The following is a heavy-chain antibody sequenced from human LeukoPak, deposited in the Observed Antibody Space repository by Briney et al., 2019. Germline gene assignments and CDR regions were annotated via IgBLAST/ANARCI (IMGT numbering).Heavy chain of an antibody. CDR2: IWYDGSNK. CDR1: GFTFSSYG. CDR3: AKDFSPVYYYGSGSYYMDV. V-gene: IGHV3-33*06. J-gene: IGHJ6*03. D-gene: IGHD3-10*01. Sequence: GGSLRLSCAASGFTFSSYGMHWVRQAPGKGLEWVAVIWYDGSNKYYADSVKGRFTISRDNSKNTLYLQMNSLRAEDTAVYYCAKDFSPVYYYGSGSYYMDVWGKGTTVTVSS.